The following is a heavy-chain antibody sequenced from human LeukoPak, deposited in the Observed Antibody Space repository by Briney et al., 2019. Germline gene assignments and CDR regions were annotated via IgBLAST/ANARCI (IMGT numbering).Heavy chain of an antibody. Sequence: SETLSLTCTVSGGPIRNYYWSWIRQPAGKGLEWIGHIYTSGSTNYNPPLKSRVAMSMDTSKNQFSLKLTSLTAADTAVYFCAREGNSRYDYWGQGTLVTVSS. CDR3: AREGNSRYDY. J-gene: IGHJ4*02. CDR2: IYTSGST. V-gene: IGHV4-4*07. CDR1: GGPIRNYY. D-gene: IGHD4-11*01.